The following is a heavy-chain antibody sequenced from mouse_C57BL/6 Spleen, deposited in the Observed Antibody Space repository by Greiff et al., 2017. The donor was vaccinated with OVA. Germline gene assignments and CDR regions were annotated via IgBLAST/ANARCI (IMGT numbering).Heavy chain of an antibody. Sequence: EVQRVESGGGLVKPGGSLKLSCAASGFTFSDYGMHWVRQAPEKGLEWVAYISSGSSTIYYADTVKGRFTISRDNAKHTLFMQMPSLRSEDTAMVYCAGGYEYDDGNAMDYWGQGTSVTVSS. V-gene: IGHV5-17*01. CDR2: ISSGSSTI. J-gene: IGHJ4*01. CDR1: GFTFSDYG. CDR3: AGGYEYDDGNAMDY. D-gene: IGHD2-4*01.